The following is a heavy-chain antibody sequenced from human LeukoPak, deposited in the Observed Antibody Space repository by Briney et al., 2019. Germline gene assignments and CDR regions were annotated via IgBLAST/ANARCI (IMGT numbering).Heavy chain of an antibody. V-gene: IGHV3-53*01. Sequence: GGSLRLSCAASGFTVSNNYMSWVRQAPGRGLEWDSLIYSGGNTYYADSVRGRFSISRDNSKNTLYLQMNSLRAEDTAIYYCAVYSSLDYWSQGTLVTVSS. CDR2: IYSGGNT. CDR3: AVYSSLDY. J-gene: IGHJ4*02. CDR1: GFTVSNNY. D-gene: IGHD3-22*01.